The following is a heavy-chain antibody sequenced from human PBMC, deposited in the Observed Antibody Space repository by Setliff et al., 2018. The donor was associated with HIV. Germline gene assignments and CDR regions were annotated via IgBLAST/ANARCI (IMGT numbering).Heavy chain of an antibody. CDR1: GGSISSGDYY. J-gene: IGHJ4*01. CDR2: IHHTGST. Sequence: SETLSLTCTVSGGSISSGDYYWTWIRQPAGKGLQWIGFIHHTGSTVSNPSLKSRVTILMDLSRNQLSLHLASVTTADTAVYFCAPGEGVASTYYHDWGQGTQVTVSS. V-gene: IGHV4-61*10. D-gene: IGHD3-3*01. CDR3: APGEGVASTYYHD.